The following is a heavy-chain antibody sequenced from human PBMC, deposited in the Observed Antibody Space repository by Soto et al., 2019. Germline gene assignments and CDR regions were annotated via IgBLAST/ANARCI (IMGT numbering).Heavy chain of an antibody. CDR3: AREGIAVTAKYGMDV. Sequence: ANEQGLEWMGWINPNSGGTNYAQKFQGWVTMTRDTSISTAYMELSRLRSDDTAVYYCAREGIAVTAKYGMDVWGQGTTVTVSS. D-gene: IGHD6-19*01. J-gene: IGHJ6*02. V-gene: IGHV1-2*04. CDR2: INPNSGGT.